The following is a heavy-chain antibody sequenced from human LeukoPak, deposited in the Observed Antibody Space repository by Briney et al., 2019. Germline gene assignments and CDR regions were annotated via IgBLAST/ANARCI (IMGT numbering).Heavy chain of an antibody. V-gene: IGHV4-4*02. J-gene: IGHJ4*02. CDR3: AREGDPTGSYYNY. Sequence: SETLSLTCDVSGVSIISSNRWSWVRQPPGKGLEWIGEIYHSGSTNYNPSLKSRVTISVDKSKNQFSLNLNSVTAADTAVYYCAREGDPTGSYYNYWGQGILVTVSS. CDR1: GVSIISSNR. D-gene: IGHD3-10*01. CDR2: IYHSGST.